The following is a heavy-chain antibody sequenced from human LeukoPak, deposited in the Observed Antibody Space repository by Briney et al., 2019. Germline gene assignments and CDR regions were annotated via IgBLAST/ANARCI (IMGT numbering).Heavy chain of an antibody. D-gene: IGHD4-17*01. CDR1: GYTFTGYY. J-gene: IGHJ6*03. V-gene: IGHV1-2*02. CDR2: INPNSGGT. CDR3: ARDGDGDYAYYYMDV. Sequence: SVTVSCKASGYTFTGYYMHWVRQAPGQGLEWMVWINPNSGGTNYAQKFQGRVTMTRDTSISTAYMELSRLRSDDTAVYYCARDGDGDYAYYYMDVWGKGTTVSVSS.